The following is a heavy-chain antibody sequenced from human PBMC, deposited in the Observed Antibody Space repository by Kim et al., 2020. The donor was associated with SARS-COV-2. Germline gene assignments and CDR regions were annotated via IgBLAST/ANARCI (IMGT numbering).Heavy chain of an antibody. CDR1: GGSISSSNW. Sequence: SETLSLTCAVSGGSISSSNWWSWVRQPPGKGLEWIGEIYHSGSTNYNPSLWGRVTISVDKSKNQFSLKLSSVTAADTAVYYCARDQAAAGTNAFDIWGQGTMVTVSS. CDR3: ARDQAAAGTNAFDI. CDR2: IYHSGST. J-gene: IGHJ3*02. D-gene: IGHD6-13*01. V-gene: IGHV4-4*02.